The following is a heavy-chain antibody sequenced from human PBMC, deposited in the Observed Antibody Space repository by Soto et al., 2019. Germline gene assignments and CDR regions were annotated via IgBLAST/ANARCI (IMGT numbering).Heavy chain of an antibody. J-gene: IGHJ6*02. CDR2: IFYSGST. CDR3: ARRGSSRQIYHYGMDV. CDR1: GGSISNSYYY. Sequence: SETLSLTCTVSGGSISNSYYYWGWIRQPPGKGLEWIGSIFYSGSTYYNPSLKSRVTISVDTSKNQFSLKLSSVTAADTAVYYCARRGSSRQIYHYGMDVWGQGTTVTVSS. D-gene: IGHD6-13*01. V-gene: IGHV4-39*01.